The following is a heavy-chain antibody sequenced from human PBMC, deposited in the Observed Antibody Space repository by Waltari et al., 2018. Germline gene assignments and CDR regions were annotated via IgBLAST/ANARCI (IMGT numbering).Heavy chain of an antibody. D-gene: IGHD1-26*01. Sequence: QVHLQESGPGLVKPSETLSLTCTVSGGSISSYYWSWIRQPPGKGLEWIGNIYDSGSTNYNPSLKSRCTISRDTSKNQFSLKLSSATAADTAVYYCARDSGSSTFGYWGPGTLVTVSS. J-gene: IGHJ4*02. V-gene: IGHV4-59*01. CDR3: ARDSGSSTFGY. CDR1: GGSISSYY. CDR2: IYDSGST.